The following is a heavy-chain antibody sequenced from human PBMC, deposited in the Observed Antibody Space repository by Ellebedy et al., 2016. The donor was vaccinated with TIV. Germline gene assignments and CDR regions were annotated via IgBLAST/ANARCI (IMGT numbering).Heavy chain of an antibody. CDR1: GSSISTYF. J-gene: IGHJ4*02. CDR2: IYTSGGI. CDR3: AREYSSSSGKVFDY. D-gene: IGHD6-6*01. V-gene: IGHV4-4*07. Sequence: SETLSLXCTVSGSSISTYFCSWVRQPAGKGLEWIGRIYTSGGIDYNPSLKSRVTMSLDTSKNEFTLKLSSVTAADTALYYCAREYSSSSGKVFDYWGQGTLVTVSS.